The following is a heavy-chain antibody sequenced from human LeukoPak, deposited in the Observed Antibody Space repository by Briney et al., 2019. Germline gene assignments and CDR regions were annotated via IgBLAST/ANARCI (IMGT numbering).Heavy chain of an antibody. CDR3: AREVDCSSTTCYFVFHY. J-gene: IGHJ4*02. Sequence: GGSLRLSCAASGFTFSSYSMDWVRQAPGKGLEWVSSISSSSYSLNYADSVKGRFTISRDNAKNSLYLQMNSLRAEDTAVYYCAREVDCSSTTCYFVFHYWGQGTLVTVSS. CDR1: GFTFSSYS. D-gene: IGHD2-2*01. CDR2: ISSSSYSL. V-gene: IGHV3-21*01.